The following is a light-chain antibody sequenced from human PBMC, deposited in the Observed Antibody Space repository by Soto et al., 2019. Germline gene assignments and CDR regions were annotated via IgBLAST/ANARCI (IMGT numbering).Light chain of an antibody. CDR1: SSDIGAYDY. CDR2: EVF. V-gene: IGLV2-14*03. J-gene: IGLJ2*01. Sequence: QSALTQPASVSGSPGQSITISCTGTSSDIGAYDYVSWYQQHPGKAPKLMIYEVFRRPSGISDRFSGSKSGNTASLTISGLQAEDEADYYCCSYTTTSTLVFGGGTKLTVL. CDR3: CSYTTTSTLV.